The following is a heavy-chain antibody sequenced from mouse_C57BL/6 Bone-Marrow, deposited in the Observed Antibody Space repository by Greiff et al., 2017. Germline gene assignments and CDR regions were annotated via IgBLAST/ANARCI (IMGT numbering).Heavy chain of an antibody. CDR3: ARAVGYGTWFAY. CDR1: GYTFTSCG. CDR2: IYIGNGYT. D-gene: IGHD2-2*01. Sequence: EVQLQQSGAELVRPGSSVKMSCTTSGYTFTSCGINWVKQRPGRGMEGCGDIYIGNGYTEYNETFKGQASLTSDTSSSTSYMKSRSLTSEDSAVYFCARAVGYGTWFAYWGQGTLVTVSA. J-gene: IGHJ3*01. V-gene: IGHV1-58*01.